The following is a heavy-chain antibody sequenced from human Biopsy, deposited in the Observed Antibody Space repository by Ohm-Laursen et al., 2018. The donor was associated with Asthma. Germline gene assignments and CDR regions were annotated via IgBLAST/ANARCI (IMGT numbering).Heavy chain of an antibody. D-gene: IGHD3-10*01. V-gene: IGHV1-18*01. Sequence: GASVKVSCNTSGYTFNSAGITWVRQAPGQGLEWMGWISVYNGNTKAAQKLQDRVTMITDTSTSTAYMELRSLRSDDTAVYFCARAVDYSHYYGIDVWGQGTTVTVS. CDR1: GYTFNSAG. CDR2: ISVYNGNT. CDR3: ARAVDYSHYYGIDV. J-gene: IGHJ6*02.